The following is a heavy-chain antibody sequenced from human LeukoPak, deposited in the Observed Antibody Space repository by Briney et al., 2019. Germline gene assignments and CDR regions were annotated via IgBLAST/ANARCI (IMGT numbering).Heavy chain of an antibody. D-gene: IGHD1-1*01. J-gene: IGHJ4*02. CDR1: GGSISSYY. CDR3: ARADFYNRVLDY. CDR2: IYYSGST. V-gene: IGHV4-59*01. Sequence: SETLSLTCTVSGGSISSYYWSWIRQPPGKGLEWIGYIYYSGSTNYKSSLKSRVTISVDTSKNQFSLKLSSVTAADTAVYYCARADFYNRVLDYWGQGTLVTVSS.